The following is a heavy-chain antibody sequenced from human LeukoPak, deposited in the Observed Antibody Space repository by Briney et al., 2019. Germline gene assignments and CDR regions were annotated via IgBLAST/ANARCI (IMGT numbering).Heavy chain of an antibody. CDR2: IYPGDSDT. J-gene: IGHJ6*02. Sequence: KPGESLKISCKGSGYSFTTHWIGWVRHMPGKGLEWMAIIYPGDSDTGYSPSFQGQVTMSVDKSISTAYLQWSSLKASDTAVYYCARLGYCSSRSCYYGMDVWGQGTTVTVSS. V-gene: IGHV5-51*01. CDR3: ARLGYCSSRSCYYGMDV. CDR1: GYSFTTHW. D-gene: IGHD2-2*01.